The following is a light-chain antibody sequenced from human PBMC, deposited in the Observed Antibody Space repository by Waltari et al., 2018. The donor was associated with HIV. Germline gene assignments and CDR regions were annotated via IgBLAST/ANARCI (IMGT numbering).Light chain of an antibody. V-gene: IGLV2-11*01. CDR2: DVS. J-gene: IGLJ2*01. CDR1: SSDIGVYNY. CDR3: CSYGGRRI. Sequence: QSALTQPRSVSGSPGQSVTISCTGTSSDIGVYNYVSWYQQHAGKAPKLVIYDVSKRPSGVPDRVSGSKSGNTASLTISGLQPEDEADYHCCSYGGRRIFAGGTKLTVL.